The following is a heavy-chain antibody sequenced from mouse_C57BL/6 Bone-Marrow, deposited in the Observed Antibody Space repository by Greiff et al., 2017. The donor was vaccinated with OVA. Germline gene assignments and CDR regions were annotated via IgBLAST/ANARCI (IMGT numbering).Heavy chain of an antibody. CDR3: ASGGTTVVAPHWYFDV. J-gene: IGHJ1*03. Sequence: LVESVAELVRPGASVKLSCTASGFNIKNTYMHWVKQRPEQGLEWIGRSDPANGNTKYAPKFQGKATITADTSSNTAYLQLSSLTSEDTAIYYCASGGTTVVAPHWYFDVWGTGTTVTVSS. CDR2: SDPANGNT. D-gene: IGHD1-1*01. CDR1: GFNIKNTY. V-gene: IGHV14-3*01.